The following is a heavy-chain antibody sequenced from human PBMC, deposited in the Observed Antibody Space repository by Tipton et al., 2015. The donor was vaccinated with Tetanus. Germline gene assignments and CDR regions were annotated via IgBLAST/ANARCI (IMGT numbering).Heavy chain of an antibody. CDR2: ISYDGINK. Sequence: FLRLSCAASGFTFSSYGIHWVRQAPGKGLEWVAVISYDGINKYYADSVKGRFTISRDNSKNTLYLQVNSLRAEDTAVYYCAKDPWITGTSGHYYYYMDVWGKGTTVTVSS. J-gene: IGHJ6*03. CDR1: GFTFSSYG. V-gene: IGHV3-30*18. CDR3: AKDPWITGTSGHYYYYMDV. D-gene: IGHD1-7*01.